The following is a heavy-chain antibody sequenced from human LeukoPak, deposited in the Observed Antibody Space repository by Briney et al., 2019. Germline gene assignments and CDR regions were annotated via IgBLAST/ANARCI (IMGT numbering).Heavy chain of an antibody. V-gene: IGHV3-48*01. CDR1: GFTFSSYG. CDR2: ISSSSSTI. Sequence: GGSLRLSCAAPGFTFSSYGMTWVRQAPGKGLEWVSYISSSSSTIYYADSVKGRFTISRDNAKNSLYLQLNSLRAEDTALYYCARIVGATTVWGLDYWGQGTLVTVSS. CDR3: ARIVGATTVWGLDY. D-gene: IGHD1-26*01. J-gene: IGHJ4*02.